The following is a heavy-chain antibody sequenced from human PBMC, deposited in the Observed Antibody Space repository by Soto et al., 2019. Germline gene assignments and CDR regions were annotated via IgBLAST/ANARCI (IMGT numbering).Heavy chain of an antibody. D-gene: IGHD5-18*01. CDR1: GFTFSSYA. CDR3: ARGIEDTVNWFDH. J-gene: IGHJ5*02. Sequence: PVGSLRLSCTASGFTFSSYAMHWIRQAPGKGLEWVAVISYDGSNNYYAASVKGRFTTSRANSKKTLYLQMNSLRADDTAVYCCARGIEDTVNWFDHWGQGTLVTVYS. CDR2: ISYDGSNN. V-gene: IGHV3-30-3*01.